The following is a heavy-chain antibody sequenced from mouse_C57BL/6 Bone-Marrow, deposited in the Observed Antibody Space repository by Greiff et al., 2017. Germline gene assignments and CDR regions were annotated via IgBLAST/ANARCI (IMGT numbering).Heavy chain of an antibody. D-gene: IGHD2-1*01. Sequence: QVTLKECGPGILQPSQTLSLTCSFSGFSLSTFGMGVGWIRQPSGKGLEWLPHIWWDDDKYYNPALKSRLTISKDTSKNQVFLKIANVDTADTATYYCARTTMVTPYWYFDVWGTGTTVTVSS. CDR3: ARTTMVTPYWYFDV. CDR1: GFSLSTFGMG. CDR2: IWWDDDK. V-gene: IGHV8-8*01. J-gene: IGHJ1*03.